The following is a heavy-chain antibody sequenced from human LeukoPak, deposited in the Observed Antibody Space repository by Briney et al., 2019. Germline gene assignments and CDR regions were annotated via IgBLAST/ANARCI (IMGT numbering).Heavy chain of an antibody. CDR1: GYTFTGYY. J-gene: IGHJ4*02. CDR2: INPNSGGT. V-gene: IGHV1-2*02. D-gene: IGHD3-10*01. Sequence: ASVKVSCKASGYTFTGYYMHWVRQAPGQGLEWMGWINPNSGGTNYAQKFQGRVTMTRVTSISTAYMELSRLRSDDTAVYYCARTRITMVRGVNPFDYWGQGTLVTVSS. CDR3: ARTRITMVRGVNPFDY.